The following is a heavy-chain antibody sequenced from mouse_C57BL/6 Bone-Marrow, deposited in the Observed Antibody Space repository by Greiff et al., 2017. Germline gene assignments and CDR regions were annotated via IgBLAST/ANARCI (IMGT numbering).Heavy chain of an antibody. CDR1: GFTFSSYA. D-gene: IGHD2-3*01. CDR2: ISDGGSYT. V-gene: IGHV5-4*03. Sequence: EVKLMESGGGLVKPGGSLKLSCAASGFTFSSYAMSWVRQTPEKRLEWIATISDGGSYTYYPDNVKGRFTISRDNATNNLYLQMSHLKSEDTAMYYCAWLLPFAYWGQGTLVTVSA. J-gene: IGHJ3*01. CDR3: AWLLPFAY.